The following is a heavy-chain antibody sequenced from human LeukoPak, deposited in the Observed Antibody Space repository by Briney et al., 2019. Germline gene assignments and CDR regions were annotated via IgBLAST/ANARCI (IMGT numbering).Heavy chain of an antibody. CDR2: IYPGDSDT. CDR3: ARHKGVVVAATPGDY. V-gene: IGHV5-51*01. D-gene: IGHD2-15*01. CDR1: GYSFTSYW. J-gene: IGHJ4*02. Sequence: GESLKISCKGSGYSFTSYWIGWVRQMPGKGLEWMGIIYPGDSDTRYSPSFQGRVTISADKSISTAYLQWSSLKASDTAMYYCARHKGVVVAATPGDYWGQGTLVTVSS.